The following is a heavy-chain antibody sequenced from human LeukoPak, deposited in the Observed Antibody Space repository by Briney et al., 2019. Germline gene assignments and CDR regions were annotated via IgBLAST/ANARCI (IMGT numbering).Heavy chain of an antibody. D-gene: IGHD7-27*01. CDR2: IWYDGSNK. CDR1: GITFSSYG. Sequence: GRSLRLSCAASGITFSSYGMHWVRQAPGKGLEWVADIWYDGSNKYYADLVKRRFTISRDNSKITLYLQMNSLRAEDTAVYYCARGLGLWYFDLWGRGTLVTVSS. V-gene: IGHV3-33*01. CDR3: ARGLGLWYFDL. J-gene: IGHJ2*01.